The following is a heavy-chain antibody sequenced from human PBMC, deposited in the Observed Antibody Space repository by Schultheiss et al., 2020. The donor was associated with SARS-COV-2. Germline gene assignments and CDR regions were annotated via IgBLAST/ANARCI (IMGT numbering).Heavy chain of an antibody. V-gene: IGHV4-61*02. D-gene: IGHD4-17*01. CDR1: GGSISSGGYY. CDR2: IYTSGST. CDR3: ARLHGDYFDRNWFDP. Sequence: LRLSCTVSGGSISSGGYYWSWIRQHPGKGLEWIGRIYTSGSTNYNPSLKSRVTMSVDTSKNQFSLKVTSVTAADTAVYYCARLHGDYFDRNWFDPWGQGILVTVSS. J-gene: IGHJ5*02.